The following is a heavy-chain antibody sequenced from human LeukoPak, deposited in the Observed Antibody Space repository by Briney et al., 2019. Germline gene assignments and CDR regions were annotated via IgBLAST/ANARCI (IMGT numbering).Heavy chain of an antibody. CDR3: ARRGIAVASNPSGMDV. V-gene: IGHV4-4*02. J-gene: IGHJ6*02. CDR2: IYHSGST. CDR1: GGSISSSNW. Sequence: PSGTLSLTCAVSGGSISSSNWWSWVRQPPGKGLEWIGEIYHSGSTNYNPSLKSRVTISVDKSKNQFSLKLSSVTAADTAVYYCARRGIAVASNPSGMDVWGQGTTVTVSS. D-gene: IGHD6-19*01.